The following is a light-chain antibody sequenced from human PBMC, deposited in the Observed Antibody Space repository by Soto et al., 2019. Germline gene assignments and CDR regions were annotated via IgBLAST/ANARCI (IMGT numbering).Light chain of an antibody. V-gene: IGKV3-15*01. J-gene: IGKJ1*01. Sequence: EIVMTQSPATLSVSPGERATLSCRASQSVSSNLAWYQQNPGQAPRLLIYGASTRATGIPVKFSGSGSGTEFTLTISSLQSEDFAVYYCQQYNNRETFGQGTKVEIK. CDR3: QQYNNRET. CDR1: QSVSSN. CDR2: GAS.